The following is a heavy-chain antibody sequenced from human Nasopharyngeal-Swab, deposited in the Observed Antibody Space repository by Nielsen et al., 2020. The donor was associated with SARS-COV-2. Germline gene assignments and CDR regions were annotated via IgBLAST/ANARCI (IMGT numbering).Heavy chain of an antibody. D-gene: IGHD4-17*01. V-gene: IGHV4-39*01. CDR1: GGSISSSSYY. CDR3: ARVGGDGYYYYGMDV. J-gene: IGHJ6*02. Sequence: SETLSLTCTVSGGSISSSSYYWGWIRQPPGKGLEWIGSIYYSGSTYYNPSLKSRVTISVDTSKNQFSLKLSSVTAADTAVYYCARVGGDGYYYYGMDVWGQGTTVTVSS. CDR2: IYYSGST.